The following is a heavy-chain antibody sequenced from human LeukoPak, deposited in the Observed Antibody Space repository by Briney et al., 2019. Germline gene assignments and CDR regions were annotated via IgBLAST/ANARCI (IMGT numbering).Heavy chain of an antibody. CDR2: ITISGHTK. D-gene: IGHD5-24*01. CDR1: GFDLSTYE. V-gene: IGHV3-48*03. Sequence: GGSLRLSCAASGFDLSTYEMNWVRQAPGKGLEWIADITISGHTKNYADPVKGRFSISRDNARTSLYLQMHSLRVEDTGVYYCARGDPHADLWGQGTLVTVSS. CDR3: ARGDPHADL. J-gene: IGHJ5*02.